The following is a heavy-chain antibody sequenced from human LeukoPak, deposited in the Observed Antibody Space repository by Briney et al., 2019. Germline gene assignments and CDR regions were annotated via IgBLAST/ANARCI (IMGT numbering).Heavy chain of an antibody. CDR1: GFVFNSHP. J-gene: IGHJ4*02. D-gene: IGHD1-14*01. V-gene: IGHV3-64*01. Sequence: QPGGSLRLSCAASGFVFNSHPMHWVRQAPGKGLECVSAISGTGHNTYYASSVKGRFTISRDNSRNTLYLQMGSLRAEDTALYYCAREEPAGSIDYWGQGTLVTVSS. CDR2: ISGTGHNT. CDR3: AREEPAGSIDY.